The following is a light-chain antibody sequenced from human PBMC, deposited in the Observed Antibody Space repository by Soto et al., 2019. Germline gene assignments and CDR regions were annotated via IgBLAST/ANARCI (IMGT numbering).Light chain of an antibody. Sequence: EIVMTQSPATLSVSPGEGATLSCRASQSISSKLAWYQQRPGQAPRLLIYAASTRATGVPARFSGSGSGTEFTLTISSLQSEDLAVYYCQHYNDWPWTFGQGTKVEIK. CDR2: AAS. J-gene: IGKJ1*01. CDR1: QSISSK. V-gene: IGKV3-15*01. CDR3: QHYNDWPWT.